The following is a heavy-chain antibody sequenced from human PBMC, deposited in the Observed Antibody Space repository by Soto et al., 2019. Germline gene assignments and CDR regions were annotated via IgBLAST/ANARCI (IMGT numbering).Heavy chain of an antibody. CDR1: GFTFISFG. Sequence: QVLLVESGGGVVQPGRSLRLSCAASGFTFISFGMHWVRQAPGKGLEWVAVISDDGSTKHYADSVKGRFTISRDNSKNPLYLQMNSLGPEDTAVYYCAKDRWGDFGDLNLPGYWGQGTLVTVSS. D-gene: IGHD4-17*01. CDR3: AKDRWGDFGDLNLPGY. CDR2: ISDDGSTK. V-gene: IGHV3-30*18. J-gene: IGHJ4*02.